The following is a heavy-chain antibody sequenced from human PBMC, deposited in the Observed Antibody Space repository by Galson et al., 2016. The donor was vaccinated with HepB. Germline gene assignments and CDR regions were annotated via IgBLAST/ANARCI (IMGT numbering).Heavy chain of an antibody. J-gene: IGHJ6*02. CDR1: GFTFDDYA. CDR2: ISWNGASI. V-gene: IGHV3-9*01. Sequence: SLRLSCAASGFTFDDYAIHWVRQAPGKGLEWVSGISWNGASIDYADSVKGRFSISRDNAKNYLYLEMNTLRVEDTALYYCVKEMAPLLEDILTGYFGMDVWGQGTTVTVSS. CDR3: VKEMAPLLEDILTGYFGMDV. D-gene: IGHD3-9*01.